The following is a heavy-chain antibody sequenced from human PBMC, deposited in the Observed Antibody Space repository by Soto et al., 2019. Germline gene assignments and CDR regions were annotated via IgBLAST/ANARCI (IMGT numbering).Heavy chain of an antibody. V-gene: IGHV1-8*01. J-gene: IGHJ4*02. CDR1: GYTFPSYE. Sequence: QVQLVQSGAEVKKPGASVRVSCKASGYTFPSYEINWVRQATGPGLEWRGWMNPNSGNSGYAQKYQGRGTITRNTSISTGYMELSSLSSEDTAVYYCAREVGSSGWYTPFDYWGQGTLVTVSS. CDR3: AREVGSSGWYTPFDY. D-gene: IGHD6-13*01. CDR2: MNPNSGNS.